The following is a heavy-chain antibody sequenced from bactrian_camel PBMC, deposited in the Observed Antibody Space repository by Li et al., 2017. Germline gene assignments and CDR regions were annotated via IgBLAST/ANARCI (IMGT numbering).Heavy chain of an antibody. D-gene: IGHD2*01. CDR3: AADTESCFTTYCSGGYCRRADWAY. CDR1: GFTFSNYC. Sequence: HVQLVESGGGSVRPGGSLRLSCAASGFTFSNYCMAWFRQAPGKARERVARIFSTGTTTYADSVKGRFTISRANALNTLYLQMHSLKPEDTAMYYCAADTESCFTTYCSGGYCRRADWAYWGQGTQVTVS. J-gene: IGHJ4*01. CDR2: IFSTGTT. V-gene: IGHV3S6*01.